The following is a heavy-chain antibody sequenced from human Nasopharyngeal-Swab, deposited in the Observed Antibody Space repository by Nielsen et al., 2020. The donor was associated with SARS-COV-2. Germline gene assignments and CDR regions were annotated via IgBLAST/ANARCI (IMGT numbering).Heavy chain of an antibody. CDR2: IYHSGST. CDR3: ARAGITGTTRYDY. V-gene: IGHV4-30-2*01. Sequence: CAVAGGSISSGCYSWSWIRQQPGKGLEWIGYIYHSGSTYYNPSLKSRVTISVDRSKNQFSLKLRSVTAADTAVYYCARAGITGTTRYDYWGQGTLVTVSS. CDR1: GGSISSGCYS. D-gene: IGHD1-7*01. J-gene: IGHJ4*02.